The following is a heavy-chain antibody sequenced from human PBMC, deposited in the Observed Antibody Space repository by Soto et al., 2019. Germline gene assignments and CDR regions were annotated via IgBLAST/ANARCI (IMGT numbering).Heavy chain of an antibody. J-gene: IGHJ4*02. CDR3: ASQLAYCGGDCYTEPVDY. CDR1: GYTFTRYY. Sequence: ASVKVSCKTSGYTFTRYYIHWVRQAPGQGLEWMGWINPNSGDTKYAQRFQGRVTMTKDTSITTAYMELTRLRSDDTAVYYCASQLAYCGGDCYTEPVDYWGQGTLVTVS. CDR2: INPNSGDT. D-gene: IGHD2-21*02. V-gene: IGHV1-2*02.